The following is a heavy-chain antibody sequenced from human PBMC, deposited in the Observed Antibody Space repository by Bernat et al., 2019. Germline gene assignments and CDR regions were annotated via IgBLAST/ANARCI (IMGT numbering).Heavy chain of an antibody. CDR2: FDPEDGET. V-gene: IGHV1-24*01. Sequence: QVQLVQSGAEVKKPGASVKVSCKVSGYTLTELSMHWVRQAPGKGLEWMGGFDPEDGETIYAQKFQGRVTMTEDTSTDPAYMELSSLRSEDTAVYYCATDKKGLYYYGSGSYYKRGAFDIWGQGTMVTVSS. CDR1: GYTLTELS. D-gene: IGHD3-10*01. CDR3: ATDKKGLYYYGSGSYYKRGAFDI. J-gene: IGHJ3*02.